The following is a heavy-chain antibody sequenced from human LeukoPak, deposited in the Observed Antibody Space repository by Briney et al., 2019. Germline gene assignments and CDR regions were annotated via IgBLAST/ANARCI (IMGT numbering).Heavy chain of an antibody. V-gene: IGHV3-48*03. CDR3: AKDTRDGSGYDYYYFDY. Sequence: PGGSLRLSCAASGFTFSSYEMNWVRQAPGKGLEWVSYISSSGSTIYYADSVKGRFTISRDNAKNSLYLQMNSLRAEDTAVYYCAKDTRDGSGYDYYYFDYWGQGTLVTVSS. CDR2: ISSSGSTI. J-gene: IGHJ4*02. CDR1: GFTFSSYE. D-gene: IGHD5-12*01.